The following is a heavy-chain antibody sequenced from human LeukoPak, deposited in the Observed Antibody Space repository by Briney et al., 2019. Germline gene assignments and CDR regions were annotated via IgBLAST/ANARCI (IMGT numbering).Heavy chain of an antibody. D-gene: IGHD2-2*01. CDR1: GFTFSSYG. J-gene: IGHJ4*02. CDR2: ISGSGGTT. Sequence: PGGTLRLSCAASGFTFSSYGMSWVRQAPGEGLEWVSGISGSGGTTYYADSVKGRFTISRDHYKNTLYLQMNSLRAEDTAMYYCTTPGFCSSTSCHPAGFDYWGQGTLVTVSS. CDR3: TTPGFCSSTSCHPAGFDY. V-gene: IGHV3-23*01.